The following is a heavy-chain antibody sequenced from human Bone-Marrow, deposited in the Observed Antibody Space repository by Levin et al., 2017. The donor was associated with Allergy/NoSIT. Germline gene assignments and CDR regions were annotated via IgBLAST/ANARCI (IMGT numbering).Heavy chain of an antibody. CDR2: FYYSGST. CDR3: ARIFIVYYFDF. D-gene: IGHD3-3*01. Sequence: PGGSLRLSCSVSGVSISSSPYYWGWIRQPPGKGLEWIASFYYSGSTYYNPSLRSRVIISVDTSNNQFSLNLTSVTAADTAVYYCARIFIVYYFDFWGQGALVSVSS. J-gene: IGHJ4*02. V-gene: IGHV4-39*01. CDR1: GVSISSSPYY.